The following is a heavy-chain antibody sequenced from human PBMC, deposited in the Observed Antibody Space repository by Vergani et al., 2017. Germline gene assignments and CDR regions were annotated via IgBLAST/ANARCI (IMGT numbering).Heavy chain of an antibody. Sequence: QVQLQESGPGLVKPSETLSLTCTVSGGSVSSGSYYWSWIRQPPGKGLEWIGYIYYSGSTNYNPSLKSRVTISVDTSKIQFSLKLSSVTAADTAVYYCAGSMVRGVISPYYYYYYMDVWGKGTTVTVSS. J-gene: IGHJ6*03. CDR2: IYYSGST. CDR3: AGSMVRGVISPYYYYYYMDV. V-gene: IGHV4-61*01. D-gene: IGHD3-10*01. CDR1: GGSVSSGSYY.